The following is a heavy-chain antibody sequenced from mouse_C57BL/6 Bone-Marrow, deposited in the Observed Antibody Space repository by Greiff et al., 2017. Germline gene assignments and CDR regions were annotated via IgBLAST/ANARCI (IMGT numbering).Heavy chain of an antibody. J-gene: IGHJ3*01. V-gene: IGHV1-52*01. D-gene: IGHD4-1*01. CDR1: GYTFTSYW. CDR2: IDPSDSET. CDR3: ARGLGRGGFAY. Sequence: QVQLQQPGAQLVRPGSSVKLSCKASGYTFTSYWMHWVKQRPIQGLEWIGNIDPSDSETHYNQKFKDKATLTVDKSSSTAYMQLSSLTSEDSAVYYCARGLGRGGFAYWGQGTLVTVSA.